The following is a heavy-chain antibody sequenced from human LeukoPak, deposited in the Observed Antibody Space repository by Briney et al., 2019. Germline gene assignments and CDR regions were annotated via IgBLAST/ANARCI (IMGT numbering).Heavy chain of an antibody. J-gene: IGHJ3*02. D-gene: IGHD2-8*02. Sequence: GGSLRLSCAASGFTFRDHWMSWVRQSPGKGLEWVANIKEDGSQKYDVDSVRGRFTISRDNAKNSLFLQMDSLRAEDTAVYYCAKDSRFCTGYDCRGDAFDSWGQGTMVTVTS. CDR2: IKEDGSQK. CDR1: GFTFRDHW. CDR3: AKDSRFCTGYDCRGDAFDS. V-gene: IGHV3-7*01.